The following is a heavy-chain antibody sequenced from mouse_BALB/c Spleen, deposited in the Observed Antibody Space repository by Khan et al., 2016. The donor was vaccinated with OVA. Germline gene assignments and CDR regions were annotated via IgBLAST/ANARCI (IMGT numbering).Heavy chain of an antibody. Sequence: VQLQESGPGLVKPSQSLSLTCTVTGYSITTDYAWNWIRQFPGNKLEWMGFISYSGNTKYNPSFKSRIPITRDTSKNQYFLQLKSVTTEDTARYYCARVYGGDFDYWGQGTTLTVSS. V-gene: IGHV3-2*02. CDR3: ARVYGGDFDY. CDR2: ISYSGNT. CDR1: GYSITTDYA. J-gene: IGHJ2*01. D-gene: IGHD1-1*01.